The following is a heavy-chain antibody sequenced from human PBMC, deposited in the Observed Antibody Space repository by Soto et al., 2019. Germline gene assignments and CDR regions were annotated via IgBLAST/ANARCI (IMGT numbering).Heavy chain of an antibody. Sequence: DVELSESGGGSVQPGGSLRLSCAASGFNFRSYAMSWVRRAPGKGLEWVSAISGSGGTSYFADSVRGRFTISRDNSKNTLYLQLSSLRVEDTAEYFCAKGRGSSWTIDYWGHGTLVTVSS. CDR1: GFNFRSYA. D-gene: IGHD6-13*01. J-gene: IGHJ4*01. V-gene: IGHV3-23*01. CDR2: ISGSGGTS. CDR3: AKGRGSSWTIDY.